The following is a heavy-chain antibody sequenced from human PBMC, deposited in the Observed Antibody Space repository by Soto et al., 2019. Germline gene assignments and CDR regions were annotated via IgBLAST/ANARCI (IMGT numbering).Heavy chain of an antibody. CDR3: ARSLRGYYYYYMDV. CDR2: INPNSGGT. V-gene: IGHV1-2*04. J-gene: IGHJ6*03. Sequence: GASVKVSCKASGYTFTGYYMHWVRQAPGQGLEWMGWINPNSGGTNYAQKFQGWVTMTRDTSISTAYMELSRLRSDDTAVYYCARSLRGYYYYYMDVGGKGTTVTVSS. CDR1: GYTFTGYY. D-gene: IGHD3-16*02.